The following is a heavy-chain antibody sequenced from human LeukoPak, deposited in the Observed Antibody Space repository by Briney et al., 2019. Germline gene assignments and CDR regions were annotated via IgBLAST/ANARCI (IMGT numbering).Heavy chain of an antibody. CDR3: VKDAMQWPDYYFDY. CDR1: GFTFSGYA. J-gene: IGHJ4*02. V-gene: IGHV3-64D*06. CDR2: ISSNGGST. Sequence: GGSLRLSCSASGFTFSGYAMHWVRQAPGKGLEYVSAISSNGGSTYYADSVKGRFTISRDNSKNTLYLQMSSLRAEDTAVYYCVKDAMQWPDYYFDYWGQGTLVTVSS. D-gene: IGHD6-19*01.